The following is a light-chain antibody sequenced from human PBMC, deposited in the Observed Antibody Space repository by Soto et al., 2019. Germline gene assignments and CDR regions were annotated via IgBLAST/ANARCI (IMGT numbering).Light chain of an antibody. Sequence: DIVMTQSPDSLAVSLGERATINCKSSQSVLYNSNNKNYLAWYQQKPGQPPKLLIYWASTRESGVPDRFSGSGSGTDFTLTISSLQAEDVATYHCQQYYIRPITFGQGTRLEI. CDR1: QSVLYNSNNKNY. CDR3: QQYYIRPIT. V-gene: IGKV4-1*01. J-gene: IGKJ5*01. CDR2: WAS.